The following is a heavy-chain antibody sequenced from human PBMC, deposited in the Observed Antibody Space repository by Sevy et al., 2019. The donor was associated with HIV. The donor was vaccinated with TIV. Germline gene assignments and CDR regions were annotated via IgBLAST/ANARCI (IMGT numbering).Heavy chain of an antibody. CDR2: ITFSSNYI. CDR1: GFTFSTYN. D-gene: IGHD6-13*01. CDR3: ARSWEQQLHDAFDI. Sequence: GGSLRLSCAASGFTFSTYNMNWVRQAPGKGLEWVSSITFSSNYIYYADSVKGRFTISRDNAKNSLYLQMNSLRAEDTAVYYCARSWEQQLHDAFDIWGQGIMVTVSS. J-gene: IGHJ3*02. V-gene: IGHV3-21*01.